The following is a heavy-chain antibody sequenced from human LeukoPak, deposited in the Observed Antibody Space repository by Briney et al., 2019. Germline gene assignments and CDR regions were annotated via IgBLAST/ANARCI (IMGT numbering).Heavy chain of an antibody. CDR3: TTVGRQYSRYLDY. Sequence: GGSLRLSCAASGFTFSDAWMSWVRQAPGKGLEWVGLIKHKYDGGTTDYAAPVKGRFTISRDDSKNTLFLQMNSLKTEDTAVYYWTTVGRQYSRYLDYWGQGTLVTVSS. D-gene: IGHD6-6*01. CDR1: GFTFSDAW. J-gene: IGHJ4*02. V-gene: IGHV3-15*01. CDR2: IKHKYDGGTT.